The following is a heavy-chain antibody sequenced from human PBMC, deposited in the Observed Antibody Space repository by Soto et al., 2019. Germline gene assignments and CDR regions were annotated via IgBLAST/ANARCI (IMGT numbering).Heavy chain of an antibody. CDR2: IYYSGTA. Sequence: SETLSLTCPFSGCSLSPNYWTWIRQPPGKGLEWIAYIYYSGTATYNPSLNSRVAISLDMSKNQLSLKLSSVTAADTAVYYCARTSPRGSGTWFDPWGQGTLVTVSS. V-gene: IGHV4-59*08. CDR3: ARTSPRGSGTWFDP. D-gene: IGHD3-10*01. J-gene: IGHJ5*02. CDR1: GCSLSPNY.